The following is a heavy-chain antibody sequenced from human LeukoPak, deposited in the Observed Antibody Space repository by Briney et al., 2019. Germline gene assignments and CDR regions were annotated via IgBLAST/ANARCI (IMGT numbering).Heavy chain of an antibody. V-gene: IGHV4-39*07. CDR1: GGSISSSSYY. J-gene: IGHJ5*02. CDR3: XXXXXXXAFGRNYNWFDP. CDR2: IYYSGST. D-gene: IGHD3/OR15-3a*01. Sequence: PSETLSLTCTVSGGSISSSSYYWGWIRQPPGKGLEWIGSIYYSGSTYYNPSLKSRVTISVDTSKNQFSLKLSSVTAADTAVYXXXXXXXXXAFGRNYNWFDPWGQGTLVTVSS.